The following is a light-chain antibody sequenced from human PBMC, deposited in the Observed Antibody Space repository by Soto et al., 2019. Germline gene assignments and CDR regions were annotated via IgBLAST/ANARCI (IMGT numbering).Light chain of an antibody. CDR3: SSYTSSNPWV. V-gene: IGLV2-14*01. Sequence: QSVLTQPASVSGSPGQSITISCTGTSSDVGGYNYVSWYQQHPGKVPRLMIYEVSNRPSGLSNRFSGSKSGNTASLTISGLQAEDEADDYCSSYTSSNPWVFGGGTKLTVL. J-gene: IGLJ3*02. CDR1: SSDVGGYNY. CDR2: EVS.